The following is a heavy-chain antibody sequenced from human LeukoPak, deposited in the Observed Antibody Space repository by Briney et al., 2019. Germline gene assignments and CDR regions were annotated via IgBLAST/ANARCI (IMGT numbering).Heavy chain of an antibody. CDR3: ARDKVQGSEWGSNFDY. D-gene: IGHD2-15*01. CDR2: ISSSSSYI. V-gene: IGHV3-21*01. CDR1: GFTFSSYS. J-gene: IGHJ4*02. Sequence: GGSLRLSCAASGFTFSSYSMNWVRQAPGKGLEWVSSISSSSSYIYYADSVKGRFTISRDNAKNSLYLQMNSLRAEDTAVYYCARDKVQGSEWGSNFDYWGQGTLVTVSS.